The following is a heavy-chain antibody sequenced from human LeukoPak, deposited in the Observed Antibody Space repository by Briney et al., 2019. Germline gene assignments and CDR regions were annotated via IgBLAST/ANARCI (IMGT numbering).Heavy chain of an antibody. V-gene: IGHV3-72*01. CDR1: GQTLSDQS. D-gene: IGHD3-10*01. J-gene: IGHJ3*02. Sequence: PGGSLRLSCAASGQTLSDQSIDWVRQAPGKGLEWVGRTRNKANSYTTEYAASVKDRFTISRDESKNSLYLQMNSLKTEDTAVYYCSRVYGSGRGTFHIWGQGTMVTVSS. CDR2: TRNKANSYTT. CDR3: SRVYGSGRGTFHI.